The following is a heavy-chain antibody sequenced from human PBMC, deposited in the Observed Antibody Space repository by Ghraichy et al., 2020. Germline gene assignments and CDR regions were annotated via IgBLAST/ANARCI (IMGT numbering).Heavy chain of an antibody. V-gene: IGHV3-30*18. Sequence: GGSLRLSCAASGFTFSSYGMHWVRQAPGKGLEWVAVISYDGSNKYYADSVKGRFTISRDNSKNTLYLQMNSLRAEDTAVYYCAKDRGVGMLIHYYFDYWGQGTLVTVSS. J-gene: IGHJ4*02. CDR2: ISYDGSNK. CDR3: AKDRGVGMLIHYYFDY. CDR1: GFTFSSYG. D-gene: IGHD3-16*01.